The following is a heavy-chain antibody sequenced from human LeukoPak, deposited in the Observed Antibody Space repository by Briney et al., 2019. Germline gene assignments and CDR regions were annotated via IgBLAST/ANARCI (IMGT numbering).Heavy chain of an antibody. J-gene: IGHJ4*02. V-gene: IGHV3-48*04. D-gene: IGHD4-23*01. CDR3: ARDGGTTVVTPFPDY. Sequence: PGGSRRLSCAAAGFTFSSYSMNGGRQAPGKVLEWVSYISSSSSTIYYADSVKGRFTISRDNAKNSLYLQMTSLSAQDTAVYYCARDGGTTVVTPFPDYWGPGTLVTVSS. CDR2: ISSSSSTI. CDR1: GFTFSSYS.